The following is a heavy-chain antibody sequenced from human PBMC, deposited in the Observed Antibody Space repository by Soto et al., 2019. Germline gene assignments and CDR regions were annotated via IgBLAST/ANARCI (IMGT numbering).Heavy chain of an antibody. V-gene: IGHV3-30*03. CDR1: GFTFSNSG. CDR2: ISFDGNTQ. CDR3: TGQIASGH. D-gene: IGHD2-8*02. J-gene: IGHJ4*02. Sequence: QVQLVESGGIVVQPGRSLRLSCAASGFTFSNSGMHWVRQAPGKGLEWVAVISFDGNTQFYADSVKGRFSISRDNSKNTLNLDMNSLRADDAAVYYCTGQIASGHWGQGTLVTVSS.